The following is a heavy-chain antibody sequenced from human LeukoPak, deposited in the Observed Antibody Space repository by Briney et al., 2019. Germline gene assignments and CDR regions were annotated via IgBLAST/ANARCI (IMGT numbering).Heavy chain of an antibody. J-gene: IGHJ4*02. CDR2: ISDSGGST. Sequence: GGSLRLSCAASGFTFGSYALSWVRQAPGKGLEWVSVISDSGGSTYHADSVKGRFTISRDNSKNTLYLQMNSLRAEDTAVYLCAKTDWELLSLDYWGQGTLVTVSS. CDR3: AKTDWELLSLDY. D-gene: IGHD1-26*01. CDR1: GFTFGSYA. V-gene: IGHV3-23*01.